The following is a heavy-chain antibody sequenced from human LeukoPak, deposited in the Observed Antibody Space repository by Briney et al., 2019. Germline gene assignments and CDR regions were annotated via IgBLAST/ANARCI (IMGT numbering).Heavy chain of an antibody. D-gene: IGHD4-23*01. CDR1: GYTFTGYY. CDR3: ARDRTGYGGNSGWFDP. Sequence: ASVKVSCKASGYTFTGYYMHWVRQAPGQGLEWMGWINPNSGGTNHAQKFQGRVTMTRDTSISTAYMELSRLRSDDTAVYYCARDRTGYGGNSGWFDPWGQGTLVTVSS. J-gene: IGHJ5*02. CDR2: INPNSGGT. V-gene: IGHV1-2*02.